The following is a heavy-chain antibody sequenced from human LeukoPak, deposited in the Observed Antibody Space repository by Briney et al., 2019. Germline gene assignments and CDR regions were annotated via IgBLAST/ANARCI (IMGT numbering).Heavy chain of an antibody. J-gene: IGHJ4*02. CDR1: GGSISSSSYY. CDR2: IYYSGST. D-gene: IGHD6-6*01. Sequence: KPSETLSLTCTVSGGSISSSSYYWGWIRQPPGKGLEWIGSIYYSGSTYYNPSLKSRVTISVDTSKNQFSLKLSSVTAADTAVYYCARYSLNLSSSLNFDYWGQGTLVTVSS. CDR3: ARYSLNLSSSLNFDY. V-gene: IGHV4-39*01.